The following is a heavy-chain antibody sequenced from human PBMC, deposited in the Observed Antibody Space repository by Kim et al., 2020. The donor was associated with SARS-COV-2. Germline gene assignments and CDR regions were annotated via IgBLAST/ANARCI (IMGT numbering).Heavy chain of an antibody. Sequence: GGSLRLSCAASGFTFGSYSMNWVRQAPGKGLEWVSSISSSSSYIYYADSVKGRFTISRDNAKNSLYLQMNSLRAEDTAVYYCARDIVPAAIHSYNWFDPWGQGTLVTVSS. J-gene: IGHJ5*02. V-gene: IGHV3-21*01. CDR2: ISSSSSYI. D-gene: IGHD2-2*02. CDR1: GFTFGSYS. CDR3: ARDIVPAAIHSYNWFDP.